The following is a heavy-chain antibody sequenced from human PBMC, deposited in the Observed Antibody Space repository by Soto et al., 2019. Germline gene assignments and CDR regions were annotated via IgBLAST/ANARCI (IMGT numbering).Heavy chain of an antibody. CDR2: SSASGRSR. CDR3: AKDGNWLDVYFDV. D-gene: IGHD6-19*01. V-gene: IGHV3-23*01. Sequence: PGGSRRLSWLASGIEFSNYAMSWVRQAPGKGLEWVSISSASGRSRYHADSVKGRFTISRDNSKNTLYLHMTNLRAEDTAVYYCAKDGNWLDVYFDVWGQGTPVTVSS. J-gene: IGHJ4*02. CDR1: GIEFSNYA.